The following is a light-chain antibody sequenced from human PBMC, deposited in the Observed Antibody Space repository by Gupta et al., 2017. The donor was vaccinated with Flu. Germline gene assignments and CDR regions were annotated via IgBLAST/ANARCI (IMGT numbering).Light chain of an antibody. J-gene: IGKJ2*01. Sequence: DIVMTQSPDSLAVSLGERATINCKSSRSVLSSSNNKNFLAWYQQKPGQPPKLLIYWASTREPGVPDRFSGSGSGTDFTLTISSLQAEDVAVYYCQQYYSTPPYTFGQGTKLEIK. CDR2: WAS. V-gene: IGKV4-1*01. CDR3: QQYYSTPPYT. CDR1: RSVLSSSNNKNF.